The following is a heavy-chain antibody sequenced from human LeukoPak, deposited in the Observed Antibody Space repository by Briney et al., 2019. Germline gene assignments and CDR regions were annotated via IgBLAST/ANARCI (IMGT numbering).Heavy chain of an antibody. V-gene: IGHV1-69*13. J-gene: IGHJ6*04. CDR1: GGTFSSYA. D-gene: IGHD1-14*01. Sequence: SVKVSCKASGGTFSSYAISWVRQAPGQGLEWMGGIIPIFGTANYAQKFQGRVTITADESTSTAYMELSSLRSEDTAVYYCARDSNPELPRYYYYYGMGVWGKGTTVTVSS. CDR2: IIPIFGTA. CDR3: ARDSNPELPRYYYYYGMGV.